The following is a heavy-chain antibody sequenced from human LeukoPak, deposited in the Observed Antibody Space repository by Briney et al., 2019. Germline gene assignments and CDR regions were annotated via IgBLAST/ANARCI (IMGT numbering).Heavy chain of an antibody. D-gene: IGHD2-2*01. Sequence: SETLSLTCAVYGESFSGYYWSWIRQPPGKGLEWIGEINHSGSTNYNPSLKSRVTISVDTSKNQFSLKLSSVTAADTAVYYCARGPIVPAAAGGAFDIWGQGTMVTVSS. V-gene: IGHV4-34*01. CDR2: INHSGST. CDR1: GESFSGYY. CDR3: ARGPIVPAAAGGAFDI. J-gene: IGHJ3*02.